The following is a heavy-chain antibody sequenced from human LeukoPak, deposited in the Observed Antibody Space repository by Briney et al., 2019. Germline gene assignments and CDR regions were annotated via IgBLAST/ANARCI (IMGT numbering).Heavy chain of an antibody. CDR2: INHSGST. CDR1: GGSFSGYY. CDR3: ARSSWELLWEDY. Sequence: SETLSLTCAVYGGSFSGYYWSWIRQPPGKGLEWIGEINHSGSTNYNPSLKSRVTISVDTSKNQFSLKLSSVTAADTAVYYCARSSWELLWEDYWGQGTLVTVSS. V-gene: IGHV4-34*01. D-gene: IGHD1-26*01. J-gene: IGHJ4*02.